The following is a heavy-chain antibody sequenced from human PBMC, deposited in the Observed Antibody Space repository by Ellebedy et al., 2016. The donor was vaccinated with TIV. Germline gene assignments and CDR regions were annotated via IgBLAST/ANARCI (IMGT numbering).Heavy chain of an antibody. D-gene: IGHD3-22*01. V-gene: IGHV4-59*12. CDR3: ARGNYYDSSGYYYFSSWFDP. Sequence: MPSETLSLTCTVSGGSISSYYWSWIRQPPGKGLEWIGYIYYSGSTNYNPSLKSRVTISVDTSKNQFSLKLSSVTAADTAVYYCARGNYYDSSGYYYFSSWFDPWGQGTLVTVSS. CDR2: IYYSGST. CDR1: GGSISSYY. J-gene: IGHJ5*02.